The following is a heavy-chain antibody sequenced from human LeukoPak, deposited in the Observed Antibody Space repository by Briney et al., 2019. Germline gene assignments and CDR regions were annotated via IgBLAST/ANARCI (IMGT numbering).Heavy chain of an antibody. V-gene: IGHV3-48*03. CDR3: ASLYGAGSYSNLGVWPVDHDY. J-gene: IGHJ4*02. Sequence: GGSLRLSCAASGFTFSSYEMNWVRQAPGKGLEWVSYISSSGSTIYYADSVKGRFTISRDNAKNSLYLQMNSLRAEDTAVYYCASLYGAGSYSNLGVWPVDHDYWGQGTLVTVSS. CDR2: ISSSGSTI. CDR1: GFTFSSYE. D-gene: IGHD3-10*01.